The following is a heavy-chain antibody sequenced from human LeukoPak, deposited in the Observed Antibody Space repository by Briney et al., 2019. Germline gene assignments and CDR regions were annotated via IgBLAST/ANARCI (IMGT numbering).Heavy chain of an antibody. Sequence: ASVKVSCKGSGYTFSSYGISWVRQAPGQGLEWMGWISTYNGNTNYAQKLQGRVTMTTDTSTSTAYMELRSLRSDDTAVYYCARDNYYDSSGHISRALLPDYWGQGTLVTVSS. CDR2: ISTYNGNT. CDR3: ARDNYYDSSGHISRALLPDY. V-gene: IGHV1-18*01. CDR1: GYTFSSYG. D-gene: IGHD3-22*01. J-gene: IGHJ4*02.